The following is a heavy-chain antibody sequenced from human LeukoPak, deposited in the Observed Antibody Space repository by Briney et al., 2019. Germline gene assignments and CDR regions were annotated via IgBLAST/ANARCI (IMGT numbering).Heavy chain of an antibody. CDR3: ANLHDY. CDR1: GFTFSTYA. Sequence: GGSLRLSCAASGFTFSTYAMHWVRQAPGKGLEWVAVIWYDGSNKYYADSVKGRFTISRDNSENTLYLQMNSLRAEDTAVYYCANLHDYWGQGTLVTVSS. V-gene: IGHV3-30*04. CDR2: IWYDGSNK. J-gene: IGHJ4*02.